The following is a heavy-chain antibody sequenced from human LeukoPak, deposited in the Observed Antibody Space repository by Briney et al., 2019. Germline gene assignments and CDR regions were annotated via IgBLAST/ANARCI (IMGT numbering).Heavy chain of an antibody. D-gene: IGHD2-21*02. CDR3: VREGNELLSKNFDY. CDR1: GFTFSGHY. Sequence: EASVKVSCKASGFTFSGHYIHWVRQAPGQGLEWMGYINPHSGGTSSPQKFQGRVTMTTDTSISAAYMELSSLTSDDTAMYYCVREGNELLSKNFDYWGQGSLVTVSS. V-gene: IGHV1-2*02. J-gene: IGHJ4*02. CDR2: INPHSGGT.